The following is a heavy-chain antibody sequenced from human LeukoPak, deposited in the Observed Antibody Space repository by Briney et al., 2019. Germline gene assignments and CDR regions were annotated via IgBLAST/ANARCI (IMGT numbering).Heavy chain of an antibody. V-gene: IGHV4-34*01. CDR3: AREQAALGRYFDWLPFDY. CDR1: GGSFSGYD. CDR2: INHSGST. Sequence: PSETLSLTCAVYGGSFSGYDWSWIRQPPGKGLEWIGEINHSGSTNYNPSLKSRVTISVDTSKNQFSLKLSSVTAADTAVYYCAREQAALGRYFDWLPFDYWGQGTLVTVSS. J-gene: IGHJ4*02. D-gene: IGHD3-9*01.